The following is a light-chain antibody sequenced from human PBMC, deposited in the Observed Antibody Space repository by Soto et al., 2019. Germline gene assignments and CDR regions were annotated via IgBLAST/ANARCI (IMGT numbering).Light chain of an antibody. V-gene: IGKV3-15*01. Sequence: IVMKQYPATLSVSPGERATLSCRASQSVSNNLAWYQQNPGQAPRLLIHGSSTRATGIPARFSGSGSGTEFTLTISGLQSEDFAVYYCRQHSNWPRTIGQGTKVDIK. CDR2: GSS. CDR1: QSVSNN. CDR3: RQHSNWPRT. J-gene: IGKJ1*01.